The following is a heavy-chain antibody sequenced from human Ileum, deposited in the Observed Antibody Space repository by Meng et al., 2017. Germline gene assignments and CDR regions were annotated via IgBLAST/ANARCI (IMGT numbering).Heavy chain of an antibody. V-gene: IGHV1-18*01. J-gene: IGHJ4*02. CDR1: VYTFGSDG. CDR2: FVNYVDT. CDR3: ASGTPGRSYCDY. D-gene: IGHD2-15*01. Sequence: SGPQGKNPRPSGWASCKASVYTFGSDGIFWVRQAPEQGLEWMGWFVNYVDTYPAPKFQGRVTMTTDTHTNTAFMELRSLTSDDTAVYYCASGTPGRSYCDYWGQGTLVTVSS.